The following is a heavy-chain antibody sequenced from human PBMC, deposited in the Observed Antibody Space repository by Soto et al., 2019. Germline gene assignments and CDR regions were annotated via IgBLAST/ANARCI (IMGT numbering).Heavy chain of an antibody. CDR2: INPNGGST. CDR3: VRATAARQRDYSYHYYLHI. CDR1: GYTFINYY. Sequence: ASVKVSCKASGYTFINYYIHWVRQAPGQGLEWMGVINPNGGSTVYAQKFQGRVTLTRDTTTSTVYVELSSLRSDDTAVYFCVRATAARQRDYSYHYYLHIWGKGTTVTVSS. D-gene: IGHD6-6*01. V-gene: IGHV1-46*03. J-gene: IGHJ6*03.